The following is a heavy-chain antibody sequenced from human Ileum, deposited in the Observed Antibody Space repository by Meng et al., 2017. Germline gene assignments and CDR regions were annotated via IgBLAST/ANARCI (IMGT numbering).Heavy chain of an antibody. CDR3: ARDDYDSIGYNWFDP. CDR1: GYTFTGYY. D-gene: IGHD3-22*01. Sequence: SVNVSCKPSGYTFTGYYMHWVRQAPGPGLEWMGWINPNSGGTNYAQKFQGRVTMTRDTSISPAYMELSSLRSDDTAVYYCARDDYDSIGYNWFDPWGQGTLVTVSS. V-gene: IGHV1-2*02. J-gene: IGHJ5*02. CDR2: INPNSGGT.